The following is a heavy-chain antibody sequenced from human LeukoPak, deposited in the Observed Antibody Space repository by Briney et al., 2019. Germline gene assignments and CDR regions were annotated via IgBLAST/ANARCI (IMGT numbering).Heavy chain of an antibody. CDR3: ARDPAVAY. V-gene: IGHV3-48*04. J-gene: IGHJ4*02. CDR1: GFTFSSYS. D-gene: IGHD6-19*01. CDR2: ISSSSSTI. Sequence: GGSLRLSCAASGFTFSSYSMNWVRQAPGKELEWVSYISSSSSTIYYADSVKGRFTISRDNAKNSLYLQMNSLRAEDTAVYYCARDPAVAYWGQGTLVTVSS.